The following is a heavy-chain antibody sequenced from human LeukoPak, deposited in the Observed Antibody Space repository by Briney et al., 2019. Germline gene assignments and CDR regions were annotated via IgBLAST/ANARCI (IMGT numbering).Heavy chain of an antibody. J-gene: IGHJ4*02. CDR3: ARGGRRNRRTDY. CDR1: GGSFSGYY. Sequence: SETLSLTCAVYGGSFSGYYRSWIRQPPGKGLEWIGEINHSGSTNYNPSLKSRVTISVDTSKNQFSLKLSSVTAADTAVYYCARGGRRNRRTDYWGQGTLVTISS. D-gene: IGHD1-14*01. CDR2: INHSGST. V-gene: IGHV4-34*01.